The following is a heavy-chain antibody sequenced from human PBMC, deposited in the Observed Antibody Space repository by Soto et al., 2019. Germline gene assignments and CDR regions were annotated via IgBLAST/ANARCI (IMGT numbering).Heavy chain of an antibody. D-gene: IGHD3-3*01. Sequence: QLQLQESGPGLVKPSETLSLTCTVAGGSISSSSYYWGWIRQPPGTGLEWIGRIYYSGSTYYNPSLTSRVTIAVDTSKSQFSLKLRPVTAADTAVYYCARSYDFLSGAPPYYYYYYMYVCGKGTTVTVSS. J-gene: IGHJ6*03. CDR3: ARSYDFLSGAPPYYYYYYMYV. V-gene: IGHV4-39*01. CDR1: GGSISSSSYY. CDR2: IYYSGST.